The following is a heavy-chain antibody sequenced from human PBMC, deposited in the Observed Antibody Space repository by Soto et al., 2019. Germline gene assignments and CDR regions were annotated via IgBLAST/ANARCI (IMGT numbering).Heavy chain of an antibody. CDR2: INDDGIST. J-gene: IGHJ4*02. D-gene: IGHD1-1*01. CDR3: TRGPRSTPTGTGAF. CDR1: GFTFSMFW. V-gene: IGHV3-74*01. Sequence: GGSLRLSCAASGFTFSMFWMHWVRQVPGKGPEWVSRINDDGISTNYADSVKGRFTISRDNAKNILYLQMNALRVEDTAVYYCTRGPRSTPTGTGAFWGQGTLVTVSS.